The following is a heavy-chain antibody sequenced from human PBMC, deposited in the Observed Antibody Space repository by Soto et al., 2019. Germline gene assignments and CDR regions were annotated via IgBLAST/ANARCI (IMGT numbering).Heavy chain of an antibody. V-gene: IGHV4-59*01. CDR1: GGSISSYY. J-gene: IGHJ6*02. CDR2: IYYSGST. D-gene: IGHD3-3*01. CDR3: ARDRGIFGVVTLSHRRTPYYYGMDV. Sequence: SETLSLTCTVSGGSISSYYWSWIRQPPGKGLEWIGYIYYSGSTNYNPSLKSRVTISVDTSKNQFSLKLSSVTAAVTAVYYCARDRGIFGVVTLSHRRTPYYYGMDVWGQGTTVTVSS.